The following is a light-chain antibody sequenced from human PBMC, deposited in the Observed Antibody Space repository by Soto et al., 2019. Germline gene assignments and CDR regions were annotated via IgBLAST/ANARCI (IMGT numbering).Light chain of an antibody. V-gene: IGKV3-20*01. Sequence: ELVLTQSPGTLSLSPGERATLSCRASQSVSSSFLAWYQQKPGQAPRLLIYGASHRATGIPDRFSGSGSGTDCTLTISRLEPEDFAVYYCEQYVTSPWAFGQGTKVAIE. CDR3: EQYVTSPWA. CDR2: GAS. CDR1: QSVSSSF. J-gene: IGKJ1*01.